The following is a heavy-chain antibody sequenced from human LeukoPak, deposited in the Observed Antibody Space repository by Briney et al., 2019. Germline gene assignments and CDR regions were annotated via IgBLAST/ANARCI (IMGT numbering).Heavy chain of an antibody. Sequence: SETLSLTCTVSGGSISSYYWSWIRQPPGKGLEWIGYIYYSGSTNYNPSLKSRVTISVDTSKNQFSLKLSSVTAADTAVYYCAKGSDLLLHPVPDYWGQGTLVTVSS. CDR2: IYYSGST. D-gene: IGHD3-16*01. CDR3: AKGSDLLLHPVPDY. V-gene: IGHV4-59*12. J-gene: IGHJ4*02. CDR1: GGSISSYY.